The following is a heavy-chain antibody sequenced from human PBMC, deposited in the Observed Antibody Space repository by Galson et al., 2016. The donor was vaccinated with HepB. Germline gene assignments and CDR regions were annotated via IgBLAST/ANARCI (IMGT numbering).Heavy chain of an antibody. D-gene: IGHD1-1*01. V-gene: IGHV3-7*04. CDR1: GFTFSDYW. CDR3: ARAQGRQERRAAYFDY. J-gene: IGHJ4*02. CDR2: INRGRSQI. Sequence: SLRLSCAASGFTFSDYWMNWVRQAPGQGLEWVANINRGRSQIYYVDSVKGRFTISRDNFQNSLFLQMNSLRAEDTAVYYCARAQGRQERRAAYFDYWGQGALVTVSS.